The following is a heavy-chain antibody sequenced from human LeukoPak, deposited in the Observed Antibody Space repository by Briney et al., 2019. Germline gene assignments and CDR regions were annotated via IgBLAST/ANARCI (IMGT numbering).Heavy chain of an antibody. CDR1: GGSISSSSYY. CDR2: IYDSGST. D-gene: IGHD3-22*01. CDR3: ACLTTADAFDI. Sequence: SETLSLTCTVSGGSISSSSYYWSWIRQPPGKGLEWIGYIYDSGSTNFNPSLKSRVTISVDTSKNQFSLKLSSVTAADTAVYYCACLTTADAFDIWGQGTMVTVSS. V-gene: IGHV4-61*01. J-gene: IGHJ3*02.